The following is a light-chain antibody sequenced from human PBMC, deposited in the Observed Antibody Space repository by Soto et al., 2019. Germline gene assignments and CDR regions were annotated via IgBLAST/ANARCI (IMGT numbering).Light chain of an antibody. J-gene: IGLJ1*01. Sequence: QSVLTQPPSASGTPGQRVTISCSGSSSNIGSNYVNWYQHLPGTAPKLLIYSDDQRPSRVPDRFPGTKSGTSAYLAIRGLQAEDEGDYFCAAWNDNPNGPGYVFGTGTKVTV. CDR3: AAWNDNPNGPGYV. CDR1: SSNIGSNY. V-gene: IGLV1-44*01. CDR2: SDD.